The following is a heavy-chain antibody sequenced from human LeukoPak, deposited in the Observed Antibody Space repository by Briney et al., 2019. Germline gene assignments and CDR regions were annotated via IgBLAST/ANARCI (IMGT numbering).Heavy chain of an antibody. CDR2: ISGSSSST. V-gene: IGHV3-48*01. D-gene: IGHD1-26*01. Sequence: PGGSLRLSCAASGFTFSIYSMNWVRQAPGKGLEWVSFISGSSSSTYYADSVKGRFTISRDNSKNTLYLQMNSLTAEDTALYYCAKAIVGATLAAFDLWGQRTMVTVSS. CDR1: GFTFSIYS. CDR3: AKAIVGATLAAFDL. J-gene: IGHJ3*01.